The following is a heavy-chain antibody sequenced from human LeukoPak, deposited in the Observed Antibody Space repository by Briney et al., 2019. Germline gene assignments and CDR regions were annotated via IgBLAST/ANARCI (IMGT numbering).Heavy chain of an antibody. CDR3: ARERGNGDYYYYYYMDV. CDR1: GYTFTSYG. CDR2: ISAYNGNT. J-gene: IGHJ6*03. Sequence: GASVKVSCKASGYTFTSYGISWVRQAPGQGLEWMGWISAYNGNTNYAQKLQGRVTMTTDTSTSTAYMELTSLRSDDTAVYYCARERGNGDYYYYYYMDVWGKGTTVTVSS. D-gene: IGHD2-8*01. V-gene: IGHV1-18*01.